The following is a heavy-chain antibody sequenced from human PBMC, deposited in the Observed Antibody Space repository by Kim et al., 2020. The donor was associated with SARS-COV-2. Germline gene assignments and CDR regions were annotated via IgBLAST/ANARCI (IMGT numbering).Heavy chain of an antibody. D-gene: IGHD1-7*01. CDR2: IYHSGST. CDR1: GGSISSSNW. Sequence: SETLSLTCAVSGGSISSSNWWSWVRQPPGKGLEWIGEIYHSGSTNYNPSLKSRVTISVDKSKNQFSLKLSSVTAADTAVYYCARGSTGTTLYYYYMDVWGKGTTVTVSS. CDR3: ARGSTGTTLYYYYMDV. J-gene: IGHJ6*03. V-gene: IGHV4-4*02.